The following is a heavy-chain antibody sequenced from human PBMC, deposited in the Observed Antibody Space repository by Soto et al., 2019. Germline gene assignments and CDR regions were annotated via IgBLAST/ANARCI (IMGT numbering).Heavy chain of an antibody. CDR1: GFTFSSYS. V-gene: IGHV3-21*04. CDR3: AKDPLYSSGWPNDAFDI. D-gene: IGHD6-19*01. Sequence: GGSLRLSCAASGFTFSSYSMNWVRQAPGKGLEWVSSISSSSSYIYYADSVKGRFTISRDNAKNSLYLQMNSLRTEDTALYYCAKDPLYSSGWPNDAFDIWGQGTMVTVSS. J-gene: IGHJ3*02. CDR2: ISSSSSYI.